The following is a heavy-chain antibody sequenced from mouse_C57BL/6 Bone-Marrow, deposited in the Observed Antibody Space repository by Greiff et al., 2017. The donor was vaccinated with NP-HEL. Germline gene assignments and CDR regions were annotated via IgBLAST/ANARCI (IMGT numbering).Heavy chain of an antibody. Sequence: VQLQQSGAELVRPGTSVKMSCKASGYTFTNYWIGWAKQRPGHGLEWIGDIYPGGGYTSYNEKFKGKATLTADKSSSTAYMQFSSLTSEDSAIYYCARGDTAQATGFAYWGQGTLVTVSA. J-gene: IGHJ3*01. CDR1: GYTFTNYW. CDR3: ARGDTAQATGFAY. CDR2: IYPGGGYT. D-gene: IGHD3-2*02. V-gene: IGHV1-63*01.